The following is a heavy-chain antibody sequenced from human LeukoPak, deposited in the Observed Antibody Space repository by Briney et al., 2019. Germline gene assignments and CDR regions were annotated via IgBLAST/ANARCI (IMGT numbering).Heavy chain of an antibody. J-gene: IGHJ4*02. Sequence: ASVKVSCKASGGTFSSYAISWVRQAPGQGLEWMGGIIPIFGTANYAQKFQGRVTITTDESTSTAYMELSSLRSEDTAVYYCARDDCINGVCYLGYWGQGSLVTVSS. D-gene: IGHD2-8*01. V-gene: IGHV1-69*05. CDR1: GGTFSSYA. CDR2: IIPIFGTA. CDR3: ARDDCINGVCYLGY.